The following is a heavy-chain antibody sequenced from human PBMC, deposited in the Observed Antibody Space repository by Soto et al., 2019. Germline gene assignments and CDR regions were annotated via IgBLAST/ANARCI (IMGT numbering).Heavy chain of an antibody. J-gene: IGHJ4*02. V-gene: IGHV3-73*01. Sequence: GGSLRLSCAASGFTFSGSAMHWVRQASGKGLEWVGRIRSKANSYATAYAASVTGRFTISRDDSKNTAYLQMNSLKTEDTAVYYCTVFISATAENLVAYWGQGPLVTVSS. CDR1: GFTFSGSA. CDR3: TVFISATAENLVAY. D-gene: IGHD6-13*01. CDR2: IRSKANSYAT.